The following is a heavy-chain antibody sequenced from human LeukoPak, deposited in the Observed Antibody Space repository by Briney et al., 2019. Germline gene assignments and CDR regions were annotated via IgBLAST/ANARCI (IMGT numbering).Heavy chain of an antibody. CDR3: ARDGVAVTGRFDY. V-gene: IGHV3-33*01. Sequence: GSLRLSCAASGFTFSSYGMHWVRQAPGKGLEWVAVIWYDGTNKFYADSVKGRFTISRDNSKNTLYLQINSLRAEDTAVYYCARDGVAVTGRFDYWGQGTLVTVSS. CDR2: IWYDGTNK. J-gene: IGHJ4*02. CDR1: GFTFSSYG. D-gene: IGHD6-19*01.